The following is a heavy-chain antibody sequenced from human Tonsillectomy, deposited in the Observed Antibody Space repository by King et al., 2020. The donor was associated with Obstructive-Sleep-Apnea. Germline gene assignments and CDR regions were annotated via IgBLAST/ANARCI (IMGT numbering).Heavy chain of an antibody. V-gene: IGHV1-46*01. Sequence: QLVQSGAEVKKPGASVKVSCKASGYTFTTYYMHWVRQAPGQGLEWMGLINPSGGSTSYAQKFKGRVTMTRDTSTSTVYMELSSLRSKEPAVYYCARARGGSYYDYWGQGTLVTVSS. CDR3: ARARGGSYYDY. J-gene: IGHJ4*02. D-gene: IGHD3-16*01. CDR2: INPSGGST. CDR1: GYTFTTYY.